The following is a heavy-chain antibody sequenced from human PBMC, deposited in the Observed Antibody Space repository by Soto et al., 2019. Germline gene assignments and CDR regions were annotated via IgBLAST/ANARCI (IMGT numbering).Heavy chain of an antibody. J-gene: IGHJ3*02. Sequence: QITLKESGPTLVKPTQTLTLTCTFSGFSLSTSGVGVGWIRQPPGKALEWLALIYWDDDKRYSPSLKSRLTIXKVXSKNQVVLTMTNMDPVDTATYYCAHRSHDILTGMIWGQGTMVTVSS. D-gene: IGHD3-9*01. V-gene: IGHV2-5*02. CDR3: AHRSHDILTGMI. CDR1: GFSLSTSGVG. CDR2: IYWDDDK.